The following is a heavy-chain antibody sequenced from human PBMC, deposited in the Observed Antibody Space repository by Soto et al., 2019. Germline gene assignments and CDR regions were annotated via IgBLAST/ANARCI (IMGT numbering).Heavy chain of an antibody. CDR2: ISPGDSDT. J-gene: IGHJ6*02. CDR1: GYTFTDYW. Sequence: GESLKISCKGSGYTFTDYWIGWVRQLPGKGLEWMGIISPGDSDTRYSPSFQGHVTITVDKSTSTAYLQWNTLKASDTAMYYCARHIINFRYYYYAMDVWGQWTTVTVSS. V-gene: IGHV5-51*01. CDR3: ARHIINFRYYYYAMDV.